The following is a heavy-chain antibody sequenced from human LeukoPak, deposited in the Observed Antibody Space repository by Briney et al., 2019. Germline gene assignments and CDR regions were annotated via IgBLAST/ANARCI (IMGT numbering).Heavy chain of an antibody. CDR3: ASSLVVAATYPFDY. V-gene: IGHV3-53*01. Sequence: GGSLRLACAASGFTVSSNYMSWVCQAPGKGLEWVTVIYSGGSTYYADSVKGRFTISRDDSKNTLYLQMNSLRAEDTAVYYCASSLVVAATYPFDYWGQGTLVTVSS. CDR2: IYSGGST. D-gene: IGHD2-15*01. CDR1: GFTVSSNY. J-gene: IGHJ4*02.